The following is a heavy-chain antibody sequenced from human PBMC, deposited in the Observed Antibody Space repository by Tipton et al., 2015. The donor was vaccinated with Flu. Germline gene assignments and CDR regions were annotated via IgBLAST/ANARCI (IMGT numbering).Heavy chain of an antibody. CDR3: ARARAPYYYYAMDV. Sequence: TLSLTCTVSDDSISSYYWSWIRQPPGKGLQWMGYIYHSGSSKYSPSLKSRLTISVDSSKNQYSLRLTSVTAADTAGYYCARARAPYYYYAMDVWGQGITVTVSS. CDR2: IYHSGSS. CDR1: DDSISSYY. V-gene: IGHV4-59*01. J-gene: IGHJ6*02.